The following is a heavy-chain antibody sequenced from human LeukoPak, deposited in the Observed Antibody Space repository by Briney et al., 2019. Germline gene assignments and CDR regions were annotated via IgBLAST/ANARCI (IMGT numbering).Heavy chain of an antibody. D-gene: IGHD5-24*01. V-gene: IGHV4-39*07. Sequence: SETLSPTCTVSGGSISSSSYYWGWIRQPPGKGLEWIGSIYYSGSTYYNPSLKSRVTISVDTSKNQFSLGLSSVTAADTAVYYCARDWEETATIPVVWGQGTLVTVSS. CDR2: IYYSGST. CDR1: GGSISSSSYY. CDR3: ARDWEETATIPVV. J-gene: IGHJ4*02.